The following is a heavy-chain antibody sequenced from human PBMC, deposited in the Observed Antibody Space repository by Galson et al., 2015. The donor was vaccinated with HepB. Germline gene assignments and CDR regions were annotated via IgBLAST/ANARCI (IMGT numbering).Heavy chain of an antibody. CDR2: ISYDGSNK. D-gene: IGHD1-26*01. V-gene: IGHV3-30*03. CDR3: SLLGNDAFDI. CDR1: GFTFSSYG. J-gene: IGHJ3*02. Sequence: SLRLSCAASGFTFSSYGMHWVRQAPGKGLEWVAVISYDGSNKYYADSVKGRFTISRDNSKNTLYLQMNSLRAEDTAVYYCSLLGNDAFDIWGQGTMVTVSS.